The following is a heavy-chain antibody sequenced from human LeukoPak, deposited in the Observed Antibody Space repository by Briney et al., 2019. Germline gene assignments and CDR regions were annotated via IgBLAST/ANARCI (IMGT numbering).Heavy chain of an antibody. CDR1: GFTFSSYG. J-gene: IGHJ4*02. CDR2: ISYDGSNK. V-gene: IGHV3-30*18. CDR3: AKDPWDY. Sequence: GRSLRLYCAASGFTFSSYGMHWVRQAPGKGLEWVAVISYDGSNKYYADSVKGRFTISRDNSKNTLYLQMNSLRAEDTAVYYCAKDPWDYWGQGTLVTVSS.